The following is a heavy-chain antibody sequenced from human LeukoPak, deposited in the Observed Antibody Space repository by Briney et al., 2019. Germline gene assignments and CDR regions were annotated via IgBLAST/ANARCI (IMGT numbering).Heavy chain of an antibody. V-gene: IGHV1-46*01. CDR2: INPSGGST. CDR3: ARSSRTGDPQGYFDY. J-gene: IGHJ4*02. CDR1: GYTFTSYY. D-gene: IGHD7-27*01. Sequence: ASVKVSCKASGYTFTSYYMHWVRQAPGQGLEWMXXINPSGGSTSYAQKFQGRVTMTRDTSTSTVYMELSSLRSEDTAVYYCARSSRTGDPQGYFDYWGQGTLVTVSS.